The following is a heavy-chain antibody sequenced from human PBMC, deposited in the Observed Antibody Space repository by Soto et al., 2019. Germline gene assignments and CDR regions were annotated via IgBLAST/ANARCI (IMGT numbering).Heavy chain of an antibody. Sequence: QVHLVQSGAEVKKPGASVRVSCKASGYTFSNYGISWVRQAPGQGLEWMGWISAYSGKTNYAQRVQVRVTMTTDTSTNAAYMELRSLTSNDTAVYYCARTGELRLDSWGQGTLVTVSS. D-gene: IGHD1-7*01. CDR2: ISAYSGKT. J-gene: IGHJ4*02. CDR1: GYTFSNYG. CDR3: ARTGELRLDS. V-gene: IGHV1-18*01.